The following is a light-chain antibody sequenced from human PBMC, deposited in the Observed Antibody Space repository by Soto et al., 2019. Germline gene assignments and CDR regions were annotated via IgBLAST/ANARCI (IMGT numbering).Light chain of an antibody. CDR2: LGS. CDR1: QSLLHSNGYNY. V-gene: IGKV2-28*01. CDR3: VQALQSPPWT. J-gene: IGKJ1*01. Sequence: DIVVTQSPLTLPVTPGETASISCRSSQSLLHSNGYNYLDWYLQKPGQSPQLLIYLGSNRASGVPDRFSGSGSGTDFTLKISRVDAEHVGVYYCVQALQSPPWTFGQGTKV.